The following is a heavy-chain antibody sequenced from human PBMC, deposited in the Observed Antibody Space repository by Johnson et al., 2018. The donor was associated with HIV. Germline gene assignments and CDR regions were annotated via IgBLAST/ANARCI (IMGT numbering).Heavy chain of an antibody. D-gene: IGHD1-26*01. CDR1: GFTFNNVW. CDR3: AKDIYRLPYSGSYYSISAFDI. V-gene: IGHV3-7*05. Sequence: VQLVESGGNLVQPGGSLRLSCAASGFTFNNVWMHWVRQAPGKGLEWVANIKQDGSVKNSVDSVKGRFTISRDNAKNSLYLQMNSLRAEDTALYYCAKDIYRLPYSGSYYSISAFDIWGQGTMFTVSS. J-gene: IGHJ3*02. CDR2: IKQDGSVK.